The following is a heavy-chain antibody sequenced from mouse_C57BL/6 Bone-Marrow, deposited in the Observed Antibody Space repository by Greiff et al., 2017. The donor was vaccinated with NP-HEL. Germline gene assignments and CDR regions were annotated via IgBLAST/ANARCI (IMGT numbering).Heavy chain of an antibody. D-gene: IGHD1-1*01. J-gene: IGHJ4*01. CDR1: GFTFSSYT. V-gene: IGHV5-9*01. CDR3: ARIMNYGSSYDAMDD. Sequence: EVQLVESGGGLVKPGGSLKLSCAASGFTFSSYTMSWVRQTPEKRLEWVATISGGGGNTYYPDSVKGRFTISRDTAKNTLYLQMSSLRSEDTALYYCARIMNYGSSYDAMDDWGQGTSVTVSS. CDR2: ISGGGGNT.